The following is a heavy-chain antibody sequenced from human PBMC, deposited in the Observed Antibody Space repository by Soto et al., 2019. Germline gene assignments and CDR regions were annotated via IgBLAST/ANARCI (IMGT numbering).Heavy chain of an antibody. D-gene: IGHD7-27*01. CDR2: IYYSGST. J-gene: IGHJ4*02. V-gene: IGHV4-59*01. Sequence: SETLSLTCTVSGGSISSYYWSWIRQPPGKGLEWIGYIYYSGSTNYNPSLKSRVTIPVDTSKNQFSLKLSSVTAADTAVYYCARWGRQFDYWGQGTLVTVSS. CDR1: GGSISSYY. CDR3: ARWGRQFDY.